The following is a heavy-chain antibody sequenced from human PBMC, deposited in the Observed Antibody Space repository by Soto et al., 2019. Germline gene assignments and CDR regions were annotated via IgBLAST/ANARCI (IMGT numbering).Heavy chain of an antibody. CDR1: GGSISSYY. V-gene: IGHV4-59*12. D-gene: IGHD2-8*02. CDR2: IYYSGST. CDR3: ARDKITGFFDY. Sequence: SETLSLTCTVSGGSISSYYWSWIRQPPGKGLEWIGYIYYSGSTNYNPSLKSRVTISVDTSKNQFSLKLTSVTAADTAVYYCARDKITGFFDYCGDGTLFPISP. J-gene: IGHJ4*01.